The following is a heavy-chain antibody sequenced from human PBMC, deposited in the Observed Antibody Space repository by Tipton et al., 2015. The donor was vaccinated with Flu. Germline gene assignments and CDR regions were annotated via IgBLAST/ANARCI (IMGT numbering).Heavy chain of an antibody. J-gene: IGHJ4*02. CDR2: IYYSGST. Sequence: TLSLTCAVYGGSLSGYYWSWIRQPPGKGLEWIGYIYYSGSTNHNPSLKSRVAISVDTSKNQFSLKLSSVTAADTAVYYCARDLGSSGSFDYWGQGTLVTVSS. V-gene: IGHV4-59*01. CDR1: GGSLSGYY. D-gene: IGHD6-13*01. CDR3: ARDLGSSGSFDY.